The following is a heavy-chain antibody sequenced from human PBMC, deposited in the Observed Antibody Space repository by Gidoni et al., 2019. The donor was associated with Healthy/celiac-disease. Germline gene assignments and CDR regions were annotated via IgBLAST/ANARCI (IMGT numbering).Heavy chain of an antibody. J-gene: IGHJ6*02. D-gene: IGHD6-19*01. Sequence: EVQLVESGGGLVQPGGSLRLSCAASGFTVSSNYMSWVRQAPGKGLEWVSVIYSCGSTYYADSVKGRFTISRDNSKNTLYLQMNSLRAEDTAVYYCAREVLGIAVAGTTMGGMDVWGQGTTVTVSS. V-gene: IGHV3-66*02. CDR1: GFTVSSNY. CDR3: AREVLGIAVAGTTMGGMDV. CDR2: IYSCGST.